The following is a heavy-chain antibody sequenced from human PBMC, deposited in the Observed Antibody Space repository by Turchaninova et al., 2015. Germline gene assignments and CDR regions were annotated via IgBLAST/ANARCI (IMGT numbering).Heavy chain of an antibody. D-gene: IGHD6-6*01. Sequence: QVQLVQSGAEVKQPGASVKVSCKAAGSTFTSYFIHGVRQAPGQGLEWMGIINPGGGSTTFAQKFQCRVTMTRDTSTSTVYMELSSLRSEDSAVYYCARGLLNNKYSSSAISDYWGQGTLVTVSS. CDR3: ARGLLNNKYSSSAISDY. J-gene: IGHJ4*02. V-gene: IGHV1-46*01. CDR2: INPGGGST. CDR1: GSTFTSYF.